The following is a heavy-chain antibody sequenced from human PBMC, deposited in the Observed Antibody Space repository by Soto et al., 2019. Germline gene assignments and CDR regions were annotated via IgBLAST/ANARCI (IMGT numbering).Heavy chain of an antibody. CDR2: IYHSGST. CDR1: GGSISSGGYS. CDR3: ASEAPGGPPFDY. D-gene: IGHD3-16*01. V-gene: IGHV4-30-2*01. Sequence: SETLSLTCAVSGGSISSGGYSWSWIRQPPGKGLEWIGYIYHSGSTYYNPSLKSRVTISVDRSKNQFSLKLSSVTAADTAVYYCASEAPGGPPFDYWGQGTLVTVSS. J-gene: IGHJ4*02.